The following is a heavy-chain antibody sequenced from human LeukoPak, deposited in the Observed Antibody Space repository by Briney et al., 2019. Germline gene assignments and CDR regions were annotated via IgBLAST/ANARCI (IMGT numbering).Heavy chain of an antibody. J-gene: IGHJ4*02. V-gene: IGHV3-48*02. Sequence: PGGSLRLSCAASGFTFSDYNMNWVRQAPGKGLEWDSYISSSSSTIYYADSVKGRFTISRDNAKNSLYLQMNSLRDEDTAVYFCARARPFDYWGQGTLVTVSS. CDR3: ARARPFDY. CDR1: GFTFSDYN. CDR2: ISSSSSTI.